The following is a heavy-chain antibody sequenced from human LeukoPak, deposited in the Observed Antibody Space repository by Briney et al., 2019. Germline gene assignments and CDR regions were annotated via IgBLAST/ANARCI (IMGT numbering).Heavy chain of an antibody. CDR1: GFTFSSYA. CDR3: AKLGGQEVYNYYVGV. J-gene: IGHJ6*03. D-gene: IGHD3-16*01. V-gene: IGHV3-23*01. Sequence: PGGSLRLSCAASGFTFSSYAMSWVRQAPGKGLEWVSAISGSGGSTYYGDSVKGRFTISRDNSKNTLYLQMNSLRAEDTAVYYCAKLGGQEVYNYYVGVWGKGTTVAVSS. CDR2: ISGSGGST.